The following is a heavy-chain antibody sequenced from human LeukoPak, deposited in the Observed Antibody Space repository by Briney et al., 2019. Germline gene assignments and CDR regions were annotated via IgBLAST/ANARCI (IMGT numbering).Heavy chain of an antibody. J-gene: IGHJ5*02. D-gene: IGHD1-26*01. CDR2: IYTSGST. CDR3: AKEGSVGDWFDP. Sequence: PSETLSLTCTVSGGSISSYYWSWIRQPAGKGLEWIGRIYTSGSTNYNPSLKSRVTMSVDTSKNQFSLKLSSVTAADTAVYCCAKEGSVGDWFDPWGQGTLVTVSS. V-gene: IGHV4-4*07. CDR1: GGSISSYY.